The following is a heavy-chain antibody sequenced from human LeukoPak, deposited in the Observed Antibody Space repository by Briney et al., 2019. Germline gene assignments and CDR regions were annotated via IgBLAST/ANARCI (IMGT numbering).Heavy chain of an antibody. D-gene: IGHD3-10*01. J-gene: IGHJ4*02. CDR1: GFTFSSYA. CDR3: AKDAHYYGSGGRYY. Sequence: PGGSLRLSCAASGFTFSSYAMSWVRQAPGKGLEWVSAISGSGGSTYYADSVKGRFTISRDSSKNTLYLQMNSLRAEDTAVYYCAKDAHYYGSGGRYYWGQGTLVTVSS. CDR2: ISGSGGST. V-gene: IGHV3-23*01.